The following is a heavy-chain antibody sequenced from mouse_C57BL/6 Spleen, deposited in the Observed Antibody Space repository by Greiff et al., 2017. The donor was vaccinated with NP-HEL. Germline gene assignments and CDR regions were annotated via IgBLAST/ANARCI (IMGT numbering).Heavy chain of an antibody. CDR3: ARGDYSNYVYAMDY. CDR1: GYTFTSYW. D-gene: IGHD2-5*01. Sequence: QVQLKQPGAELVKPGASVKLSCKASGYTFTSYWMHWVKQRPGQGLEWIGMIHPNSGSTNYNEKFKSKATLTVDKSSSTAYMQLSSLTSEDSAVYYCARGDYSNYVYAMDYWGQGTSVTVSS. J-gene: IGHJ4*01. CDR2: IHPNSGST. V-gene: IGHV1-64*01.